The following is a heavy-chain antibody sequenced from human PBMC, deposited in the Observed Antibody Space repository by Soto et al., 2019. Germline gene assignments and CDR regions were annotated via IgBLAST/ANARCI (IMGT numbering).Heavy chain of an antibody. V-gene: IGHV3-15*01. J-gene: IGHJ4*02. CDR3: TTDPRLVTDWAGGYFDY. D-gene: IGHD3-9*01. CDR1: GFTFSNAW. CDR2: IKSKTDGGTT. Sequence: GGSLRLSCAASGFTFSNAWMSWVRQAPGKGLEWVGRIKSKTDGGTTDYAAPVKDRFTISRDDSKNTLYLQMNSLKTEDTAVYYCTTDPRLVTDWAGGYFDYWGQGTLVTVSS.